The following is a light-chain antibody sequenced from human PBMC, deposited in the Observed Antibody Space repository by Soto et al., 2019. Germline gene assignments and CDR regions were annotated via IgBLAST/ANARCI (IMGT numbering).Light chain of an antibody. CDR2: GAS. J-gene: IGKJ1*01. Sequence: EIVMTQSPATLSVSPGERATLSCRASQSVSSNLAWYQQKPGQAPRLLIYGASTRATGIPARFSGSGSGTEFTLTISSLQSEDFAVYYCQQYNNWLWTFAKGTKV. V-gene: IGKV3-15*01. CDR1: QSVSSN. CDR3: QQYNNWLWT.